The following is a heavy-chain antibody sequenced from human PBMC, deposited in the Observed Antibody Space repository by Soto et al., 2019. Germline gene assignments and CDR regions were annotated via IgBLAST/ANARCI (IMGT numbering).Heavy chain of an antibody. CDR2: LKPDNGGT. J-gene: IGHJ6*02. V-gene: IGHV1-2*02. CDR1: GYTFTGHY. CDR3: ARDLCPLGSGSPCPTFGMDL. Sequence: GASVKVSCKASGYTFTGHYMHWVRQVSGRRLEFLGWLKPDNGGTYYAPKFQGRVTFTRDTSKTTAYMEMSGLQSDDTAVYFCARDLCPLGSGSPCPTFGMDLWGRGTTVTVSS. D-gene: IGHD3-10*01.